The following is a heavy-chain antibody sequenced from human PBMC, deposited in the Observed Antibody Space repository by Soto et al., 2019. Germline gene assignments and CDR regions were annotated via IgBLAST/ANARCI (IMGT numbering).Heavy chain of an antibody. CDR1: GYTFTSYD. V-gene: IGHV1-8*01. Sequence: QVQLVQSGAEVKKPGASVKVSCKASGYTFTSYDIHWVRQSTGQGLEWMGWMNPNSGITGSAQRFQGRVTMTRNTYVSTAYMELSSLRSEDTAVYYCARLAWPGYCSGGSCTHNWFDPWGQGTLVTVSS. CDR2: MNPNSGIT. D-gene: IGHD2-15*01. J-gene: IGHJ5*02. CDR3: ARLAWPGYCSGGSCTHNWFDP.